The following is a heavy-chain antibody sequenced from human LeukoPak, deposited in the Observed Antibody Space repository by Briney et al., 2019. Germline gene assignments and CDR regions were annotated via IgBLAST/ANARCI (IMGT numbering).Heavy chain of an antibody. CDR1: GYTFTGYY. V-gene: IGHV1-2*02. J-gene: IGHJ2*01. Sequence: RASVKVSCKASGYTFTGYYMHWVRQAPGQGLEWMGWINPNSGGTNYAQKFQGRVTMTRDTSISTAYMELSRLRSGDTAVYYCARWGLGSNWYFDLWGRGTLVTVSS. CDR2: INPNSGGT. CDR3: ARWGLGSNWYFDL. D-gene: IGHD3-16*01.